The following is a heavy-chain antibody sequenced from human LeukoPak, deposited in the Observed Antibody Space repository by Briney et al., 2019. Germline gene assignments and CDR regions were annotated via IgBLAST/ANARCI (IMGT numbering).Heavy chain of an antibody. V-gene: IGHV4-31*03. CDR1: GASFNTGDYY. J-gene: IGHJ4*02. CDR2: IYNSGST. Sequence: SETLSLTCIVSGASFNTGDYYWNWIRQHPGKGLEWIGYIYNSGSTYYNPSLKSRVTISVDTSKNHFSLRLTSVTAADSAVYYCARGAPPDSWGQGTLVTVS. CDR3: ARGAPPDS.